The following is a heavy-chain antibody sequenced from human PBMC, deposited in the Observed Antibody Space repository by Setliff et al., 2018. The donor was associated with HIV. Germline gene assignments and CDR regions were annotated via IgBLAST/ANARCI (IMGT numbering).Heavy chain of an antibody. CDR3: ARPRRSSYYFDY. Sequence: TGGSLRLSCAASGFTVSSNYMSWVRQAPGKGLEWVSVIYSGGSTYYADSVKGRFTISRDNAKNSLYLQMNSLRAEDTAVYYCARPRRSSYYFDYWGQGTLVTVSS. D-gene: IGHD1-26*01. J-gene: IGHJ4*02. V-gene: IGHV3-53*01. CDR2: IYSGGST. CDR1: GFTVSSNY.